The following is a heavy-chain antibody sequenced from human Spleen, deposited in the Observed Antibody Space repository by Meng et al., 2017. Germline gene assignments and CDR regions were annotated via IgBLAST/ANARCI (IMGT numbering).Heavy chain of an antibody. J-gene: IGHJ4*02. V-gene: IGHV3-20*04. CDR1: GFTFDDYG. CDR2: INWNGGST. CDR3: ARDPYYDSSGYMN. D-gene: IGHD3-22*01. Sequence: GESLKISCAASGFTFDDYGMSWVRQAPGKGLEWVSGINWNGGSTGYADSVKGRSTISRDNAKNSLYLQMNSLRAEDTALYYCARDPYYDSSGYMNWGQGTLVTVSS.